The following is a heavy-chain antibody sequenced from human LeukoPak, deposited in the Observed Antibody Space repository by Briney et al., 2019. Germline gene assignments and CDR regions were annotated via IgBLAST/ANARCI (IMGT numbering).Heavy chain of an antibody. CDR3: AKGLAVATSYFDC. J-gene: IGHJ4*02. CDR1: GFIFSSYP. V-gene: IGHV3-23*01. Sequence: PGGSLRLSCAASGFIFSSYPISWVRQAPGKGLEWVSTISAGGGSTYYADSVKGRFTFSTDNSKNTLYLQMNSLKAEDTAVYYCAKGLAVATSYFDCWGQGTLVTVS. CDR2: ISAGGGST. D-gene: IGHD6-19*01.